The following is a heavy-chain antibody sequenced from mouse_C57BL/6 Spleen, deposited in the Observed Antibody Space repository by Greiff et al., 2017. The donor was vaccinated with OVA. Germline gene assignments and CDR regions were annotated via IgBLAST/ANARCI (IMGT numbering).Heavy chain of an antibody. D-gene: IGHD2-4*01. V-gene: IGHV1-50*01. Sequence: VQLQQPGAELVKPGASVKLSCKASGYTFTSYWMQWVKQRPGQGLEWIGEIDPSDSYTNYNQKFKGKATFTVDTSSSTAYMQLSSLTSEDSAVYYCARWIDYDGGGVDYWGQGTTLTVSS. CDR1: GYTFTSYW. J-gene: IGHJ2*01. CDR3: ARWIDYDGGGVDY. CDR2: IDPSDSYT.